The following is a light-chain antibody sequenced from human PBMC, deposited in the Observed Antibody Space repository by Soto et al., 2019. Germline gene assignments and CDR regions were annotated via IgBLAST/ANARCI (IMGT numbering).Light chain of an antibody. Sequence: EIVLTQSPGNLSLSPGERATLSCRASQSVSSSYLAWYQQKPGQAPRLLIYDTSDRATGIADRFSASGSGTDFTLTISILETEDFALYYCQHYGTSALFGPGTKVDIK. J-gene: IGKJ3*01. CDR3: QHYGTSAL. V-gene: IGKV3-20*01. CDR2: DTS. CDR1: QSVSSSY.